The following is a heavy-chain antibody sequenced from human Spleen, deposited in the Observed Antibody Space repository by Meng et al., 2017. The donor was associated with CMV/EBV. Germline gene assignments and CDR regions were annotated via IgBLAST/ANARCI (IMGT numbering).Heavy chain of an antibody. V-gene: IGHV1-2*02. Sequence: QCGGGVKKPGASVNVSCKASGYTFTGYYLHWVRQAPGQGLEWMGWINPNSGGTNYAQKFQGRVTMTRDTSISTAYMELSRLRSDDTAVYYCARDPEAYSGSPYYFDYWGQGTLVTVSS. CDR3: ARDPEAYSGSPYYFDY. CDR1: GYTFTGYY. CDR2: INPNSGGT. D-gene: IGHD1-26*01. J-gene: IGHJ4*02.